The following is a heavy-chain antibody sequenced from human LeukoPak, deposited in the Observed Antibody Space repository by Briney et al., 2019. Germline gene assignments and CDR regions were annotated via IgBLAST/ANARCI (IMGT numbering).Heavy chain of an antibody. CDR3: ARSRSWDYAFDP. J-gene: IGHJ5*02. CDR2: ISAYNGNT. V-gene: IGHV1-18*01. Sequence: ASVKVSCKASDYTFSSHGIGWVRQAPGQGLEWMGWISAYNGNTNYAQNFQDRLSMTTDTSTSTAYMELRSLRSDDTAVYYCARSRSWDYAFDPWGQGTLVTVSS. D-gene: IGHD1-26*01. CDR1: DYTFSSHG.